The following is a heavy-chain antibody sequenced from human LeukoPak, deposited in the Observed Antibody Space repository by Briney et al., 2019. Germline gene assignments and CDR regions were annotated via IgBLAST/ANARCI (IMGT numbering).Heavy chain of an antibody. CDR1: GYTFTSYY. Sequence: ASVKVSCKASGYTFTSYYMHWVRQAPGQGLEWMGIINPSGGSTSYAQKFQGRVTMTTDTSTSTAYMELRSLRSDDTAVYYCARSSPILESIAVVAFDIWGQGTMVTVSS. D-gene: IGHD6-6*01. CDR3: ARSSPILESIAVVAFDI. V-gene: IGHV1-46*01. J-gene: IGHJ3*02. CDR2: INPSGGST.